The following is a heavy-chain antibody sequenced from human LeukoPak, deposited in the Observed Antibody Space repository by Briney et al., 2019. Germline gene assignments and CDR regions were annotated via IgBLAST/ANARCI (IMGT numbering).Heavy chain of an antibody. D-gene: IGHD2-2*01. Sequence: GGSLRLSCVASGFTFSGYEMNWVRQAPGKGLEWVSYISPSGTTIYYADSVKGRFTISSDNARNSLYLQMNSLRAEDTALYYCARDPRGYCSSSTCYYGLDVWGQETTVPVSS. CDR1: GFTFSGYE. J-gene: IGHJ6*02. V-gene: IGHV3-48*03. CDR3: ARDPRGYCSSSTCYYGLDV. CDR2: ISPSGTTI.